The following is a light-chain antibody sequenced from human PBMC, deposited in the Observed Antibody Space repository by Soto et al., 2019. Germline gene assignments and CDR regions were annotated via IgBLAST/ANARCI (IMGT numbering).Light chain of an antibody. CDR2: DTS. J-gene: IGKJ2*01. CDR3: QQYQSYIYT. CDR1: QTLSRW. Sequence: DIQVTQSPSTLSASVGDRVTITCRANQTLSRWLAWYQQKPGKAPKLLISDTSNLESGVPSRFSGSGSGTEFSLTIRSLQPDDFATYYCQQYQSYIYTFGQGTKVEIK. V-gene: IGKV1-5*01.